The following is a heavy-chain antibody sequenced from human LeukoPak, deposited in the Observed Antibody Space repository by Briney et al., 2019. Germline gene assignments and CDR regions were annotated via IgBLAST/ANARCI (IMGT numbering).Heavy chain of an antibody. CDR1: GFTFSNYA. CDR2: ISDSGDKT. D-gene: IGHD6-6*01. CDR3: AKVGIAARLSLGY. V-gene: IGHV3-23*01. Sequence: PGGSLRLSCAASGFTFSNYAMSWVRQAPGKGLECVSAISDSGDKTDYADSVRGRFTIYRDNSKNTLYLQMNSLRAEDTAVYYCAKVGIAARLSLGYWGQGTLVTVSS. J-gene: IGHJ4*02.